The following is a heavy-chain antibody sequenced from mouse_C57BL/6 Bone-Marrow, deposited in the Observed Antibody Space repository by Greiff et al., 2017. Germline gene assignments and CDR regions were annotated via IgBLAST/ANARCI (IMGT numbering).Heavy chain of an antibody. CDR3: ARDLDYYGSSACWYFDV. CDR2: ISYDGSN. J-gene: IGHJ1*03. D-gene: IGHD1-1*01. V-gene: IGHV3-6*01. CDR1: GYSITSGYY. Sequence: ESGPGLVKPSQSLSLTCSVTGYSITSGYYWNWIRQFPGNKLEWMGYISYDGSNNYNPSLKNRISITRDTSKNQFFLKLNSVTTEDTATYYCARDLDYYGSSACWYFDVWGTGTTVTVSS.